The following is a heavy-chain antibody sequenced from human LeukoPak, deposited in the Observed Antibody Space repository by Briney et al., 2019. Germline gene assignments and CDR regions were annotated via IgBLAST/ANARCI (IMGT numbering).Heavy chain of an antibody. V-gene: IGHV3-53*01. J-gene: IGHJ3*02. CDR2: IYSGGST. D-gene: IGHD3-22*01. CDR1: GFTVSSNY. CDR3: ARDVPVTTDAFDI. Sequence: TGGSLRLSCAASGFTVSSNYMSWVRQAPGKGLEWVSVIYSGGSTYYADSVKGRFTLYRGNSKNSLYLEMNSLRAEDTVVYYCARDVPVTTDAFDIWGQGTMVTVSS.